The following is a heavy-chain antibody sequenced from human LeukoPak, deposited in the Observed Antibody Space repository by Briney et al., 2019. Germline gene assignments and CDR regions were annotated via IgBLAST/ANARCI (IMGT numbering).Heavy chain of an antibody. J-gene: IGHJ4*02. V-gene: IGHV1-8*01. CDR1: GYTFTNYD. CDR3: ARSLPDSSGYYYGFDY. CDR2: MNPNSGNT. Sequence: ASVKVSCKASGYTFTNYDINWVRQATGQGLDWMGWMNPNSGNTGYAQKFQGRVTMTRNTSISTAYMELSSLRSEDTAVYYCARSLPDSSGYYYGFDYWGQGTLVTVSS. D-gene: IGHD3-22*01.